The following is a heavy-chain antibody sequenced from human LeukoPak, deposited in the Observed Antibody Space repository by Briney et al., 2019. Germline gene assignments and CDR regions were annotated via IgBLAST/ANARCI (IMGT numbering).Heavy chain of an antibody. J-gene: IGHJ4*02. CDR3: ARQTIVVVPAAMDY. V-gene: IGHV4-59*04. Sequence: SETLSPTCTVSGGSISSYYWSWIRQPPGKGLEWIGSIYHSGSTYYNPSLKSRVTISVDTSKNQFSLKLSSVTAADTAVYYCARQTIVVVPAAMDYWGQGTLVTVSS. CDR2: IYHSGST. CDR1: GGSISSYY. D-gene: IGHD2-2*01.